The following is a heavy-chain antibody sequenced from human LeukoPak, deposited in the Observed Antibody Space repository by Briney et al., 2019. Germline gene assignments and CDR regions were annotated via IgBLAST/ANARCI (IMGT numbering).Heavy chain of an antibody. Sequence: GGSLRLSCTASAITFSNSWMSWVRQAPGKGLEWVANIKQDRSETNYVDSVKGRFTISRDNAKNSLFLQMNSLRGEDTGIYYCARHLAGDSLYRHFDYWGQGTLVTVSS. CDR3: ARHLAGDSLYRHFDY. D-gene: IGHD5/OR15-5a*01. V-gene: IGHV3-7*04. CDR2: IKQDRSET. CDR1: AITFSNSW. J-gene: IGHJ4*02.